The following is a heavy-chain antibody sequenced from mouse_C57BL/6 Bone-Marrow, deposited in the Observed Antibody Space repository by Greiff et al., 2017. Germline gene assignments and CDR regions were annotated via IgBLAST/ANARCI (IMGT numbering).Heavy chain of an antibody. CDR2: IYPRSGNT. V-gene: IGHV1-81*01. Sequence: VQLQQSGAELARPGASVKLSCTASGYTFTSYGISWVKQRTGQGLEWIGEIYPRSGNTYYNEKFKGKATLTADKSSSTAYMELRSLTSEDSAVYFCARWVDDWGKGTSVTVSS. CDR3: ARWVDD. J-gene: IGHJ4*01. CDR1: GYTFTSYG.